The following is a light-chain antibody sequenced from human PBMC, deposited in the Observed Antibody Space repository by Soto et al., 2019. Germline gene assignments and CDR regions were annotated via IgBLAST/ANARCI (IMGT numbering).Light chain of an antibody. CDR3: QQRYGTTWT. V-gene: IGKV1-39*01. CDR1: QGIGTY. CDR2: AAS. Sequence: DIQMTQSPSSLSASVGDRVTITCLASQGIGTYLNWYQQRPGKAPKLLIYAASSLQSVVPSRFSGSGSETNVTLPISSLQAEDVATFSCQQRYGTTWTFGGGTKVDIK. J-gene: IGKJ4*02.